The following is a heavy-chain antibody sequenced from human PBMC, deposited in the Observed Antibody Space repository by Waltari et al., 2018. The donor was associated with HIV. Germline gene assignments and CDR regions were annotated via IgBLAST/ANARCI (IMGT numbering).Heavy chain of an antibody. J-gene: IGHJ4*02. CDR3: AKSLFGVVKYQNLFDY. CDR2: ISSDGNNE. CDR1: GFSCSPYG. D-gene: IGHD3-3*01. Sequence: QVQLLESGGGVVHPGGALRLSCAASGFSCSPYGMHWVRQAPGKGLEWMAFISSDGNNEYYADSVKGRFTVSRDNSRNTLHLLMDSLRVEDTAIYYCAKSLFGVVKYQNLFDYWAQGTLVTVSS. V-gene: IGHV3-30*18.